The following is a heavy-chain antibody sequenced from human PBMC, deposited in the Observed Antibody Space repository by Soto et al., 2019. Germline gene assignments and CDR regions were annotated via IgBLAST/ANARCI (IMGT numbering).Heavy chain of an antibody. D-gene: IGHD6-19*01. J-gene: IGHJ6*03. CDR1: GGSVSSGSYY. CDR2: IYHSGST. Sequence: SETLSLTCTVSGGSVSSGSYYWSWIRQPPGRGLEWIGYIYHSGSTNYNPSLKSRVTISVDTSKNQLSMKLSSVTAADTVVYYFARNSGGWRSPHYYYYYYMDVWGKGTTVTVSS. V-gene: IGHV4-61*01. CDR3: ARNSGGWRSPHYYYYYYMDV.